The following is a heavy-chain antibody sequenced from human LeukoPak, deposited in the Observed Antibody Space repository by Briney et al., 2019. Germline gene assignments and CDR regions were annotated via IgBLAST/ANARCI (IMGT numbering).Heavy chain of an antibody. Sequence: PGGSLRLSCAASGYTFSRYGMHWVRQAPGKGLEWVAFIENDRTNEYYADSVKGRFIISRDNSKNTLHLQMNSLRVEDTAVYYCVRDHEGRWGSFYWGQGTQVTVSS. D-gene: IGHD2-21*01. CDR2: IENDRTNE. V-gene: IGHV3-30*19. CDR1: GYTFSRYG. CDR3: VRDHEGRWGSFY. J-gene: IGHJ4*02.